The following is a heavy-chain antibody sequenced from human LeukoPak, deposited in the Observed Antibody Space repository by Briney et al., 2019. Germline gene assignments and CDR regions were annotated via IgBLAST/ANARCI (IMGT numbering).Heavy chain of an antibody. Sequence: SETLSLTCTVSGGSISYYYWSWIRQPPGKGLEWIGHIYHSGSTNYNPSFKSRVTISIDTSKNHFSLYLSSVTAADTAVYYCVRHAATRHNYGMDVWGQGTTVTVSS. J-gene: IGHJ6*02. D-gene: IGHD6-13*01. CDR1: GGSISYYY. CDR3: VRHAATRHNYGMDV. CDR2: IYHSGST. V-gene: IGHV4-59*08.